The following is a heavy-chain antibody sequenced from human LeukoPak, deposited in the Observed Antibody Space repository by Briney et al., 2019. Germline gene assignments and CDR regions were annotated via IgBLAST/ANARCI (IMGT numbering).Heavy chain of an antibody. D-gene: IGHD3-3*01. CDR1: GFTFSSYG. V-gene: IGHV3-30*18. CDR2: IASDGGMK. Sequence: GGSLRLSCAASGFTFSSYGMHWVRQAPGKGLEWVAVIASDGGMKYYADSMKGRFTISRDNSKNTLYLQMNSLRAEDTAVYYCAKRGLWIGLNAFDIWGQGTMVTVSS. CDR3: AKRGLWIGLNAFDI. J-gene: IGHJ3*02.